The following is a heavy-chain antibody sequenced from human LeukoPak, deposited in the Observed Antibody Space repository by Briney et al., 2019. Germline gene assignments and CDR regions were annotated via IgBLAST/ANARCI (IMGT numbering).Heavy chain of an antibody. CDR3: ARHTGVVAYTRLTRYYYYGMDV. V-gene: IGHV3-7*01. D-gene: IGHD2-15*01. J-gene: IGHJ6*02. CDR2: IKQDGSEK. Sequence: GGSLRLSCAASGFTFSSYWMSWVRQAPGKGLEWVANIKQDGSEKYYVDSVKGRFTISRDNAKNSLYLQMNSLRAEDTAVYYCARHTGVVAYTRLTRYYYYGMDVWGQGTTVTVSS. CDR1: GFTFSSYW.